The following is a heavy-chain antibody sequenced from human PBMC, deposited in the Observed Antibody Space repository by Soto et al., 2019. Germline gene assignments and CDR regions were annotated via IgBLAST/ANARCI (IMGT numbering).Heavy chain of an antibody. Sequence: GGSLRLSCAASGFTFSSYEMNWVRQAPGKGLEWVSYISSSGSTIYYADSVKGRFTISRDNAKNSLYLQMNSLRAEDTAVYYCATGREQLWLTSSDYGMDVWGQGTTVTVSS. V-gene: IGHV3-48*03. CDR1: GFTFSSYE. CDR2: ISSSGSTI. CDR3: ATGREQLWLTSSDYGMDV. D-gene: IGHD5-18*01. J-gene: IGHJ6*02.